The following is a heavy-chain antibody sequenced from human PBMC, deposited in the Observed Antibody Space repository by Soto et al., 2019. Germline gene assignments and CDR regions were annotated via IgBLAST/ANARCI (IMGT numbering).Heavy chain of an antibody. J-gene: IGHJ4*02. D-gene: IGHD4-17*01. Sequence: SETLSLTCTVSGGSISSYYWSWIRQPPGKGLEWIGYIYYSGSTNYNPSLKSRVTISVDTSKSQFSLKLSSVTAADTAVYYCAGDDYGGELDYWGQGTLVAVSS. CDR1: GGSISSYY. CDR3: AGDDYGGELDY. CDR2: IYYSGST. V-gene: IGHV4-59*01.